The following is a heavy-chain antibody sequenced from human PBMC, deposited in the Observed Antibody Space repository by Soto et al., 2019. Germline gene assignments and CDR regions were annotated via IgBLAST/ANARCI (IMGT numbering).Heavy chain of an antibody. J-gene: IGHJ4*02. CDR2: VSVTVITQ. D-gene: IGHD4-17*01. CDR3: AKANGDYQINFDY. V-gene: IGHV3-48*02. Sequence: GSLRLSCVASGFRFSTYSMNWVRQAPGKGPEWVAYVSVTVITQYYADSVKGRFTISRDNAKQSLYLQLNSLRDEDTAVYYCAKANGDYQINFDYWGQGTLVTVSS. CDR1: GFRFSTYS.